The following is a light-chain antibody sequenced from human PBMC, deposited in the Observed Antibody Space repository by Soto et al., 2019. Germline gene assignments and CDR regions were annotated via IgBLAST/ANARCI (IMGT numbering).Light chain of an antibody. CDR3: QSYDSSLSGSGV. Sequence: QSVLTQPPSVSEAPGQRVTISCTGSSSNIGAGYDVHWYQQLPGTAPKLLIYANTNRPSGVPDRFSGSQSGTSASLAITGLQAEDEADYYCQSYDSSLSGSGVFGTGTKLTVL. CDR1: SSNIGAGYD. CDR2: ANT. J-gene: IGLJ1*01. V-gene: IGLV1-40*01.